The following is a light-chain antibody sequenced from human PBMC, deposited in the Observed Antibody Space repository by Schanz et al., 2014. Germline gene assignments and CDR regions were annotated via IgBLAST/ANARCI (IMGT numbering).Light chain of an antibody. J-gene: IGKJ4*01. V-gene: IGKV3-11*01. CDR3: KQRSNWPLT. CDR2: DAS. Sequence: EVVLTQSPATLSLSPGERATLSCRASQSVGNSLAWYQHKPGQAPRLLIYDASNRATGIPARFSGSGSGTDFTLTISSLEAEDVAVYYCKQRSNWPLTFGGGTKVAIK. CDR1: QSVGNS.